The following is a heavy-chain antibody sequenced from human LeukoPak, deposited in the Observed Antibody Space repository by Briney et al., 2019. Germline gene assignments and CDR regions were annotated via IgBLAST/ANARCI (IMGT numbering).Heavy chain of an antibody. CDR2: ISYDGSNK. V-gene: IGHV3-30*03. D-gene: IGHD4-17*01. Sequence: GGSLRLSCAASGFTFSSYGMHWVREAPGKGLEWVAVISYDGSNKYYADSVKGRFTISRDNSKNTLYLQMNSLRAEDTAVYYCARDREYGDYRDYWGQGTLVTVSS. J-gene: IGHJ4*02. CDR1: GFTFSSYG. CDR3: ARDREYGDYRDY.